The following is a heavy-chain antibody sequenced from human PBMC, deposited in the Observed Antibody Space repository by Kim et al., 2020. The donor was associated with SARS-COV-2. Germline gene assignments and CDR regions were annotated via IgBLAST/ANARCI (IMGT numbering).Heavy chain of an antibody. CDR1: GFTFSSYA. CDR3: AKGNIDSNGYYYFDY. D-gene: IGHD3-22*01. J-gene: IGHJ4*02. Sequence: GGSLRLSCAASGFTFSSYAMSWVRQAPGKGLEWVSDISGSDARTYSADSVKGRFTISRDNSKNTLYLQVNSLRAEDTAIYYCAKGNIDSNGYYYFDYWGQGTLVTVSS. CDR2: ISGSDART. V-gene: IGHV3-23*01.